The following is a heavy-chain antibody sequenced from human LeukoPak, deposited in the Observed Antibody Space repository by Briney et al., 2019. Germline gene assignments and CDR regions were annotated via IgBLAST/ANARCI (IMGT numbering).Heavy chain of an antibody. V-gene: IGHV3-20*04. CDR1: GFIFDNYG. J-gene: IGHJ3*02. CDR2: INWNGGST. D-gene: IGHD7-27*01. Sequence: PGGSLRLSCAASGFIFDNYGMNWVRQAPGKELEWVSGINWNGGSTAYADSVKGRFTISRDNAKNSLFLQMNSLRAEDTALYYCASRTWGISTFDIWGQGTMVTVSS. CDR3: ASRTWGISTFDI.